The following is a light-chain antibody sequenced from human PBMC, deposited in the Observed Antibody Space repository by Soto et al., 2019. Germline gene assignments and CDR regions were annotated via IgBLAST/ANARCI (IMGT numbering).Light chain of an antibody. CDR1: QSVSSNY. V-gene: IGKV3-20*01. CDR2: GAS. CDR3: QQYGSSHT. J-gene: IGKJ2*01. Sequence: EIVLTQSPGTLSLSPGERATLSCRASQSVSSNYLAWYQQKPGQAPRLLIYGASSRATGIPDRFSGSGSGTDFTLTIRRLEPEDFAVYYCQQYGSSHTFGQGTKLESK.